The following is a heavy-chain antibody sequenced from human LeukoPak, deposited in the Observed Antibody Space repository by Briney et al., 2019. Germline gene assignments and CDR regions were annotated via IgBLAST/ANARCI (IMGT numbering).Heavy chain of an antibody. CDR2: IDDSGST. CDR3: ARAANSGSYHEVDY. Sequence: SETLSLTCTVSGGSISSYYWSWIRQPPGKGLEWIGYIDDSGSTNYNPSLKSRVTMSVDTSKNQFSLKLSSVTAADTAVYYCARAANSGSYHEVDYWGQGTLVTVSS. D-gene: IGHD1-26*01. V-gene: IGHV4-59*08. CDR1: GGSISSYY. J-gene: IGHJ4*02.